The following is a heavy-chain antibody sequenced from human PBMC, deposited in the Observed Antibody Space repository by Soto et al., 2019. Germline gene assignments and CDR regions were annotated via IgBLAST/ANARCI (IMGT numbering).Heavy chain of an antibody. J-gene: IGHJ4*02. CDR2: LYSGGST. CDR3: DSGYNSGWPDY. V-gene: IGHV3-53*01. CDR1: GFTASSNF. D-gene: IGHD5-12*01. Sequence: GGSLRLSCEASGFTASSNFMSWVRQAPGKGLEWVSILYSGGSTYYADSVKGRFTISRDNSKNTFYLQMNSLRAEDTALYYRDSGYNSGWPDYWGEGSLVTVSS.